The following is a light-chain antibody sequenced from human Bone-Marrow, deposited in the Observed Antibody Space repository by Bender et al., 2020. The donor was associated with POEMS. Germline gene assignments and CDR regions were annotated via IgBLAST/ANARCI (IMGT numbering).Light chain of an antibody. Sequence: QSILTQPPSASGTPGQGVSISCSGRNSNIGTSYIYWFQQLPGTAPKLLIYKTDQRPSGVPGRFSGSKSGTSASLSISGLQSEDEADYYCAVWDDSLNGWVFGGGTKLTVL. CDR3: AVWDDSLNGWV. CDR2: KTD. CDR1: NSNIGTSY. V-gene: IGLV1-47*01. J-gene: IGLJ3*02.